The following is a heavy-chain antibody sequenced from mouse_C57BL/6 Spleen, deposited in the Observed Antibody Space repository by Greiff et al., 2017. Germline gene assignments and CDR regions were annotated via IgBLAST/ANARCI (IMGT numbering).Heavy chain of an antibody. D-gene: IGHD2-5*01. CDR1: GFTFSDYY. CDR3: AREGLYSNYFDY. V-gene: IGHV5-16*01. CDR2: INYDGSST. J-gene: IGHJ2*01. Sequence: EVNVVESEGGLVQPGSSMKLSCTASGFTFSDYYMAWVRQVPEKGLEWVANINYDGSSTYYLDSLKSRFIISRDNAKNILYLQMSSLKSEDTATYYCAREGLYSNYFDYWGQGTTLTVSS.